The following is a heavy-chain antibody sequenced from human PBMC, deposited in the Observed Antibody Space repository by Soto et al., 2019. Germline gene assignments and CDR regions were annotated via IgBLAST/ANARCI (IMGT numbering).Heavy chain of an antibody. D-gene: IGHD3-3*01. V-gene: IGHV4-30-2*01. J-gene: IGHJ4*02. Sequence: QLQLQESGSGLVKPSETLSLTCAVSGGSIRSGGYSWSWIRQPPGKGLEWIGYIYHSGRTYYNPSLRGRVTISVDRSKNQFSLKMSSVTAAATAVYCCAARAICGVVPLDYWGQGTLVTVSS. CDR2: IYHSGRT. CDR1: GGSIRSGGYS. CDR3: AARAICGVVPLDY.